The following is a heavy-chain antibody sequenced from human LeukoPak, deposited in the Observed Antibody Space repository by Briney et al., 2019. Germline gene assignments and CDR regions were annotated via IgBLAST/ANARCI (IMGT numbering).Heavy chain of an antibody. D-gene: IGHD6-19*01. J-gene: IGHJ4*02. V-gene: IGHV4-59*08. CDR2: VYYSGST. CDR3: ARQRAGYTTGWYSFDY. CDR1: GDSISSYY. Sequence: SETLSLTCTVSGDSISSYYWSWIRQPPGKGLEWIGFVYYSGSTYYNPSLKSRVTISVDTSKNQVSLKLSSVTAADTAVYHCARQRAGYTTGWYSFDYWGQGTRVTVSS.